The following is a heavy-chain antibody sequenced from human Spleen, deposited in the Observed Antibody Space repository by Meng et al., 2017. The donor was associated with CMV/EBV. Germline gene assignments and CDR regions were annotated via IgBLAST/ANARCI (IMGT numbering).Heavy chain of an antibody. J-gene: IGHJ6*02. Sequence: GESLKISCKGSGYRFANYWIGWLRQMPGKGLEWMGIIYPGDSDTRYSPSFQGQVTISADKSISTAYLQWSSLKASDTAMYYCARGCSSTSCYKSAGMDVWGQGTTVTVSS. CDR1: GYRFANYW. CDR3: ARGCSSTSCYKSAGMDV. V-gene: IGHV5-51*01. D-gene: IGHD2-2*02. CDR2: IYPGDSDT.